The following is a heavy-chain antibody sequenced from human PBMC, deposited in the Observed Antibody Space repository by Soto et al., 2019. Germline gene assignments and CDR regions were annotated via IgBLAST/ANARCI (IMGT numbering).Heavy chain of an antibody. CDR2: ISGSGGST. Sequence: EVQLLESGGGLVQPGGSLRLSCAASGFTFSSYAMSWVRQAPGKGLEWVSAISGSGGSTYYADCVKGRFTISRDNSKNTLYLQMNSLRAEDSAVYYCAKEFSSWYAGFDYWGQGTLVTVSS. CDR3: AKEFSSWYAGFDY. V-gene: IGHV3-23*01. CDR1: GFTFSSYA. D-gene: IGHD6-13*01. J-gene: IGHJ4*02.